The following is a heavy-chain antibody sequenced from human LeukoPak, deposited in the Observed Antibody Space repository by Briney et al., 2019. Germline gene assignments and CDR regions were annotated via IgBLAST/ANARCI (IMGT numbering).Heavy chain of an antibody. CDR3: SRSNIATRRGDNWFDT. CDR2: IYRGGTQ. CDR1: GFTVRINY. D-gene: IGHD6-6*01. J-gene: IGHJ5*02. Sequence: GGSLRLSCAVSGFTVRINYMSWVRHAPGRGLEWVSDIYRGGTQYYADSVKGRFTITRDNSKNTLYLQMNSRRAEAAAVYYYSRSNIATRRGDNWFDTWGQGTLVTVSS. V-gene: IGHV3-66*01.